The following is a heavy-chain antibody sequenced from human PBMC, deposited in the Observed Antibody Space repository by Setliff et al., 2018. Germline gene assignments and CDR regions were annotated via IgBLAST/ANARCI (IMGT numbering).Heavy chain of an antibody. CDR2: IYAGNGNT. CDR1: GYTFTSYA. Sequence: ASVKVSCKASGYTFTSYAMHWVRQAPGQRLEWMGWIYAGNGNTKYSQKFQGRVTITRDTSASTAYMELSSLRSEDTAVYYCARDSYTAMVADAFDIWGQGTMVTVSS. V-gene: IGHV1-3*01. J-gene: IGHJ3*02. D-gene: IGHD5-18*01. CDR3: ARDSYTAMVADAFDI.